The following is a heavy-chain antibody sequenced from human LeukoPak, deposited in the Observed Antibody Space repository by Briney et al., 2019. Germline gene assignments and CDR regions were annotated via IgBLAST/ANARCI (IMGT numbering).Heavy chain of an antibody. CDR2: IYYSGST. D-gene: IGHD3-10*01. CDR3: ARSTWGSGRCRFDP. Sequence: SETLSLTCTVSGGSISSYYWSWIRQPPGKGLEWIGYIYYSGSTNYNPSLKSRVTISMDMSKNQFSLKLTSVTAADTAVYYCARSTWGSGRCRFDPWGQGTLVTVSS. CDR1: GGSISSYY. V-gene: IGHV4-59*12. J-gene: IGHJ5*02.